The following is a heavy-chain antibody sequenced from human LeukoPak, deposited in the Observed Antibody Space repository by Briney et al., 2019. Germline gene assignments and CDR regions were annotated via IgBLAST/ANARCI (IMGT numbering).Heavy chain of an antibody. CDR2: MNPNSGNT. J-gene: IGHJ6*02. CDR1: GYTFTSYD. Sequence: ASVKVSCKASGYTFTSYDINWVRQATGQGLEWMGWMNPNSGNTGYAQKFQGRVTMTRNTSISTAYMELSSLRSEDTAVYYCASWGDYYYGMDVWGQGTTVTVSS. D-gene: IGHD3-16*01. V-gene: IGHV1-8*01. CDR3: ASWGDYYYGMDV.